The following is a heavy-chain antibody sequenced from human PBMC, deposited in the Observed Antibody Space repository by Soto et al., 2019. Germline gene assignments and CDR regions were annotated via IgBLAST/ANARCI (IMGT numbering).Heavy chain of an antibody. J-gene: IGHJ3*02. CDR2: IYYSGST. CDR3: ARGGDSSGYYYWIGAFDI. D-gene: IGHD3-22*01. V-gene: IGHV4-59*01. Sequence: SEPLSLTCTVSGGSISSYYWSWIRQPPGKGLEWIGYIYYSGSTNYNPSLKSRVTISVDTSKNQFSLKLSSVTAADTAVYYCARGGDSSGYYYWIGAFDIWGQGTMVTVSS. CDR1: GGSISSYY.